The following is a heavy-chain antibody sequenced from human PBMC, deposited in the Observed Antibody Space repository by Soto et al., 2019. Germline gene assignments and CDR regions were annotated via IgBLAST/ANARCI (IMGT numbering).Heavy chain of an antibody. Sequence: ASVKVSCKASGGTFSSYAISWVRQAPGQGLEWMGGIIPIFGTANYAQKFQGRVTITADESTSTAYMELSSLRSEDTAVYYCAGRELRLGRNARKNYYYYGMDVWGQGTTVTVSS. CDR2: IIPIFGTA. V-gene: IGHV1-69*13. J-gene: IGHJ6*02. CDR1: GGTFSSYA. D-gene: IGHD3-16*01. CDR3: AGRELRLGRNARKNYYYYGMDV.